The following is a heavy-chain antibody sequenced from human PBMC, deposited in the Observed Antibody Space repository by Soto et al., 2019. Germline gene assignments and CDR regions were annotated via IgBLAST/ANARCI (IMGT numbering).Heavy chain of an antibody. Sequence: QVQLVQSGGEVKRPGASVKVSCKTSGYTFSNYGITWVRQAPGQPLEWLGWISLYSDGANYAQKFQGRVSMTTDTSTTTAYMELRSLRSDDTAVYYCARTPRAQMIVLEAATRFDYWGQGTLVTVSS. CDR2: ISLYSDGA. CDR3: ARTPRAQMIVLEAATRFDY. D-gene: IGHD2-15*01. V-gene: IGHV1-18*01. J-gene: IGHJ4*02. CDR1: GYTFSNYG.